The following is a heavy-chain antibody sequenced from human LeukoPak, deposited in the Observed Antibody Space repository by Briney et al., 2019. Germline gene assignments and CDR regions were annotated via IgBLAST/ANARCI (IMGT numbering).Heavy chain of an antibody. J-gene: IGHJ4*02. CDR2: IYYSGST. D-gene: IGHD2-2*01. V-gene: IGHV4-39*07. Sequence: PSETLSLTCTVSGGSISSSSYYWGWIRQPPGKGLEWIGSIYYSGSTYYNPSLKSRVTISVDTSKNQFSLKVSSVTAADTAVYYCARGYCSSTSCRGDRLYYFDYWGQGTLVTVSS. CDR3: ARGYCSSTSCRGDRLYYFDY. CDR1: GGSISSSSYY.